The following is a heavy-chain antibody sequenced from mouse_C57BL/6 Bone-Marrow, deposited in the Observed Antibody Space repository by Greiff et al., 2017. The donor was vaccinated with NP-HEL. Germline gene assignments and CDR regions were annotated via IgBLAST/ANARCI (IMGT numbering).Heavy chain of an antibody. Sequence: VKLMESGAELARPGASVKLSCKASGYTFTSYGISWVKQRTGQGLEWIGEIYPRSGNTYYNEKFKGKATLTADKSSSTAYMELSSLTSEDSAVYYCALLLRRFAYWGQGTLVTVSA. CDR3: ALLLRRFAY. CDR2: IYPRSGNT. V-gene: IGHV1-81*01. CDR1: GYTFTSYG. J-gene: IGHJ3*01. D-gene: IGHD1-1*01.